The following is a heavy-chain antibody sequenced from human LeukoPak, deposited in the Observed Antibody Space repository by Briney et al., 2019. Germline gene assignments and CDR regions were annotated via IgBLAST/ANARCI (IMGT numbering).Heavy chain of an antibody. CDR1: GFTFSNYG. J-gene: IGHJ4*02. CDR3: ARGQEIVGAYFDY. D-gene: IGHD1-26*01. Sequence: GGSLRLSCAASGFTFSNYGMHWVRQAPGKGLEWVAVIWSDGSNKYYADSVKGRFTISRDNSKNTLYLQMNSLRAEDTAVYYCARGQEIVGAYFDYWGQGTLVTVSS. CDR2: IWSDGSNK. V-gene: IGHV3-33*01.